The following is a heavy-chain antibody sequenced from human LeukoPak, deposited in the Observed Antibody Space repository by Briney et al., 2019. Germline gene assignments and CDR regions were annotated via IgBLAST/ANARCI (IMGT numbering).Heavy chain of an antibody. CDR3: AMSITMIIVIIKRPPTIDY. Sequence: PSETLSLTCAVSGGSISSCNWWSWVRQPPGKGLEWIGEIHHSGSTNYNPSLKSRVTISVDTSKNQFSLKLSSVTAADTAVYYCAMSITMIIVIIKRPPTIDYWGQGTLVTVSS. J-gene: IGHJ4*02. CDR2: IHHSGST. V-gene: IGHV4-4*02. D-gene: IGHD3-22*01. CDR1: GGSISSCNW.